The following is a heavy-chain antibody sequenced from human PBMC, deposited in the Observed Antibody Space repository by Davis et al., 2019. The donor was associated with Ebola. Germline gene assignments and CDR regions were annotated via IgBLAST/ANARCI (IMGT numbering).Heavy chain of an antibody. D-gene: IGHD2-15*01. V-gene: IGHV3-7*03. J-gene: IGHJ5*02. CDR3: ARDIVGFNWFDP. CDR2: IKQDGSEK. Sequence: ETLSLTCAVSGGSISSSNWWSWVRQAPGKGLEWVANIKQDGSEKYYVDSVKGRFTISRDNAKNSLYLQMNSLRAEDTAVYYCARDIVGFNWFDPWGQGTLVTVSS. CDR1: GGSISSSNW.